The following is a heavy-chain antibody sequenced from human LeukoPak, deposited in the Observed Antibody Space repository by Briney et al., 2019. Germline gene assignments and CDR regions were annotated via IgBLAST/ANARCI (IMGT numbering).Heavy chain of an antibody. D-gene: IGHD1-1*01. Sequence: PGGSLRLSCAASGFTFSHFGMHWARQAPGKGLEWVAFIRADGSGRYYADSVNGRFTISRDNTWTTVFLQMTSLTPEDSGVYYCAKDPNQLLTLGHWGQGTLVTVSS. V-gene: IGHV3-30*02. CDR2: IRADGSGR. J-gene: IGHJ4*02. CDR1: GFTFSHFG. CDR3: AKDPNQLLTLGH.